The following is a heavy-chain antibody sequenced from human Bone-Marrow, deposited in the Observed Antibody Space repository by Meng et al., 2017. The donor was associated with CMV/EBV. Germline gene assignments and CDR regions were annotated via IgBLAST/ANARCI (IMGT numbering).Heavy chain of an antibody. CDR2: IYWYDDK. V-gene: IGHV2-5*01. J-gene: IGHJ6*02. D-gene: IGHD3-3*01. CDR3: AHSELSGGYYSNYFYGMDV. Sequence: SGPMLVKPTQTLTISSTFSGFSLRTSGVGVGWIRQPPGKALDWLALIYWYDDKRYSPSLKSRLTITKNASKNQVVLTMTNMDPVDTATYSCAHSELSGGYYSNYFYGMDVWGQGTTVTVSS. CDR1: GFSLRTSGVG.